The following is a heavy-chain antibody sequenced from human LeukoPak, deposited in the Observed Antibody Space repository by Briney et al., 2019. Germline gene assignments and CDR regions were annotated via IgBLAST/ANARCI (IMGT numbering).Heavy chain of an antibody. Sequence: PSDTLSLTCAVYGGSFSGYYWSWIRQPPGTGLEWIAEINHSGSTNYNPSLKSRVTISLDTSKNQFSLKLSSVTAADTAVYYCARREVFDNWNYSNPYYFDYWGQGTLVSVSS. J-gene: IGHJ4*02. CDR3: ARREVFDNWNYSNPYYFDY. V-gene: IGHV4-34*01. CDR1: GGSFSGYY. D-gene: IGHD1-7*01. CDR2: INHSGST.